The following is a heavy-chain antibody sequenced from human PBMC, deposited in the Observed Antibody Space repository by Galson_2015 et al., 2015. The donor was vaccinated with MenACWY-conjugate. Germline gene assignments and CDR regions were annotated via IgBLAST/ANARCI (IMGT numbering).Heavy chain of an antibody. D-gene: IGHD4-17*01. V-gene: IGHV3-7*03. Sequence: SLRLSCAASGFSFSGSWMSWVRQAPGKGLEWVANIKQDASEKYYVDSVKSRFAISRDNAKTSLYLQMNSLGAEDTAVYYCARGPRYGAFDIWGQGTMVTVSS. CDR3: ARGPRYGAFDI. CDR2: IKQDASEK. CDR1: GFSFSGSW. J-gene: IGHJ3*02.